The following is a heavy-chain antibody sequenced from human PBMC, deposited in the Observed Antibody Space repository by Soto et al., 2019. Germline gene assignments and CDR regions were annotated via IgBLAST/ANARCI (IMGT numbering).Heavy chain of an antibody. J-gene: IGHJ5*02. CDR3: ARDGSLEWDNWFDP. CDR2: ISAYNGNT. CDR1: GYTFTSYG. Sequence: ASVKVSCKASGYTFTSYGISWVRQAPGQGLEWMGWISAYNGNTNYAQKLQGRVTMTTDTSTSTAYMGLRSLRSDDTAVYYCARDGSLEWDNWFDPWGQGTLVTVSS. V-gene: IGHV1-18*01. D-gene: IGHD3-3*01.